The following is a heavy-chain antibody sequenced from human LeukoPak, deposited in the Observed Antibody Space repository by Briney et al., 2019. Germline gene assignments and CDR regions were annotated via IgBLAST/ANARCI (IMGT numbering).Heavy chain of an antibody. CDR2: IRYDGSHD. D-gene: IGHD1-26*01. Sequence: GGSLRLSCAASGFDFNNYGMHWVRQAPGKGLEWVAFIRYDGSHDWYADSVKGRFTIFRDNSKNTLYLQMNSLRAGDTAVYYCAKGSIVGATAGDYWGQGTLVTVSP. CDR3: AKGSIVGATAGDY. J-gene: IGHJ4*02. V-gene: IGHV3-30*02. CDR1: GFDFNNYG.